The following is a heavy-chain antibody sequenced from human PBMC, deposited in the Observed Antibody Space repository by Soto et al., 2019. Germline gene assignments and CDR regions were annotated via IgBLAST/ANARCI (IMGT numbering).Heavy chain of an antibody. CDR3: EKFRRGIQLWSAFDY. CDR1: GFIFSNYA. V-gene: IGHV3-30*18. J-gene: IGHJ4*02. D-gene: IGHD5-18*01. CDR2: ISYGGSNK. Sequence: PGGSLRLSCAASGFIFSNYAMSWVRQAPGKGLEWVSSISYGGSNKYYADSVKGRFTISRDNSKNTLYLQMNSLRAEDTAVYYCEKFRRGIQLWSAFDYWGQGTLVTVSS.